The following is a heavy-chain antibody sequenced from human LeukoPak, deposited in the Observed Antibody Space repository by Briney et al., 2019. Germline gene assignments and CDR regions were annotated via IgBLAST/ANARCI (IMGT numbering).Heavy chain of an antibody. CDR3: AKQDDFWSGYPNVYYYYYMDV. Sequence: PGGSLRLSCAASGFTFSSYAMSWVRQAPGKGLEWVSAISGSGGSTYYADSVKGRFTISRDNSKNTLYLQMNSLRAEDTAVYYCAKQDDFWSGYPNVYYYYYMDVWGKGTTVTVSS. CDR2: ISGSGGST. V-gene: IGHV3-23*01. CDR1: GFTFSSYA. D-gene: IGHD3-3*01. J-gene: IGHJ6*03.